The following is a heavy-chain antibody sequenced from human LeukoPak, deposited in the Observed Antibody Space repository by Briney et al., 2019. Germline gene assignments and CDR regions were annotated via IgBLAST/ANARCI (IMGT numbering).Heavy chain of an antibody. CDR3: AREGRGDTAKP. CDR1: GYTFTSYA. J-gene: IGHJ5*02. Sequence: GASVTVSCKASGYTFTSYATHWVRQAPGQRLEWMGWINAGNGNTNYAQKLQGRVTMTTDTSTSTAYMELRSLRSDDTAVYYCAREGRGDTAKPWGQGTLVTVSS. V-gene: IGHV1-3*01. CDR2: INAGNGNT. D-gene: IGHD5-18*01.